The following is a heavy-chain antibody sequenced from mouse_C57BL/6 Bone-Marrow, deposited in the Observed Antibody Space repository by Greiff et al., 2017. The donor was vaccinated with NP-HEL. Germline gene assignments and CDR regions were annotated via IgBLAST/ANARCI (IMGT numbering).Heavy chain of an antibody. Sequence: EVKLQESGAELVRPGASVKLSCTASGFNIKDDYMHWVKQRPEQGLEWIGWIDPENGDTEYASKFQGKATITADTSSNTAYLQLSSLTSEDTAVYYCTSYGNPYYAMTTGVKEPQSPSPQ. D-gene: IGHD2-1*01. CDR3: TSYGNPYYAMTT. CDR2: IDPENGDT. V-gene: IGHV14-4*01. J-gene: IGHJ4*01. CDR1: GFNIKDDY.